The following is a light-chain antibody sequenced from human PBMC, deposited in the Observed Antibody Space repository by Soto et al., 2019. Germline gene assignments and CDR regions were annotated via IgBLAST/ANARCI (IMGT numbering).Light chain of an antibody. CDR1: QSVSRSY. J-gene: IGKJ3*01. Sequence: EIVLTQSPGTLSLSPGERATLSCRASQSVSRSYLAWYQQKPGQAPRLLIYGASSRATGIPDRVSGSGSGTDFTLTISRLEPEDFAVYYCQQYGSSPFTFGPGTKVDIK. CDR3: QQYGSSPFT. CDR2: GAS. V-gene: IGKV3-20*01.